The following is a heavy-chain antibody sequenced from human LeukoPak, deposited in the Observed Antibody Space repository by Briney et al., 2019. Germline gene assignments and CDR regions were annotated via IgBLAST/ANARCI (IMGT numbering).Heavy chain of an antibody. D-gene: IGHD6-6*01. CDR2: IYYSGST. CDR3: ALGAPGSSSYYYYYGMDV. V-gene: IGHV4-59*01. J-gene: IGHJ6*02. Sequence: PSETLSLTCTVSGGSISSYYWSWIRQPPGKGLEWIGYIYYSGSTNYNPSFKSRVTISVDTSKNQFSLKLSSVTAADTAVYYCALGAPGSSSYYYYYGMDVWGQGTTVTVSS. CDR1: GGSISSYY.